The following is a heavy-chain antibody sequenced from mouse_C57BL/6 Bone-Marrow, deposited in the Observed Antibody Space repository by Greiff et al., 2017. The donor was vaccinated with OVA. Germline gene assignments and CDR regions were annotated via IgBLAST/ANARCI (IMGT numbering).Heavy chain of an antibody. Sequence: QVQLQQSGAELVKPGASVKMSCKASGYTFTSYWITWVKQRPGQGLEWIGDIYPGSGSTNYNEKFKSKATLTVDTSSSTAYMQLSSLTSEDSAVYFCARSILRYLWFAYWGQGTLVTVSA. V-gene: IGHV1-55*01. J-gene: IGHJ3*01. CDR1: GYTFTSYW. CDR2: IYPGSGST. CDR3: ARSILRYLWFAY. D-gene: IGHD1-1*01.